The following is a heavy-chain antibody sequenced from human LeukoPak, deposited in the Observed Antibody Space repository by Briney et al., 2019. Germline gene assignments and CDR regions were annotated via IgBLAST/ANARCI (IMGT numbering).Heavy chain of an antibody. J-gene: IGHJ4*02. V-gene: IGHV3-74*01. Sequence: GGSLRLSCAASGFTLSSYWMHWVRQAPGKGLVWVSRINSDGSSTSYADSVKGRFTISRDNAKNTVYLQMNSLRAEDTAVYYCARGSWGGVIDYWGQGTLVTVSS. CDR2: INSDGSST. D-gene: IGHD3-16*01. CDR3: ARGSWGGVIDY. CDR1: GFTLSSYW.